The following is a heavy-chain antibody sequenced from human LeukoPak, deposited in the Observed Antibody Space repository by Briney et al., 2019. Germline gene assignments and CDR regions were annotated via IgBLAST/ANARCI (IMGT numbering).Heavy chain of an antibody. CDR3: ARSPYGGNSNDY. V-gene: IGHV3-21*01. D-gene: IGHD4-23*01. Sequence: GGSLRLSCAASGFTLSSYSMNWVRQAPGKGLEWVSSISSSSSYIYYADSVKGRFTISRDNAKNSLYLQMNSLRAEDTAVYYCARSPYGGNSNDYWGQGTLVTVSS. CDR1: GFTLSSYS. J-gene: IGHJ4*02. CDR2: ISSSSSYI.